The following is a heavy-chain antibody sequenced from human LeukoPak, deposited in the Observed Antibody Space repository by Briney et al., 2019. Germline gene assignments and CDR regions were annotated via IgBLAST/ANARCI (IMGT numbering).Heavy chain of an antibody. CDR3: AELGITMIGGV. CDR2: ITSSSSYT. Sequence: GGSLRLSCAAPGITFSNYNMNWVRQAPGKGLEWISSITSSSSYTFYADSVNGPFTISRDNAKNSLYLQMNSLRAEDTAVYYCAELGITMIGGVWGKGTTVTISS. D-gene: IGHD3-10*02. V-gene: IGHV3-21*01. CDR1: GITFSNYN. J-gene: IGHJ6*04.